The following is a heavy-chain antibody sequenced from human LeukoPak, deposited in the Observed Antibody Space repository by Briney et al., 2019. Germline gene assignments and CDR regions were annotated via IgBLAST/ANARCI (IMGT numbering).Heavy chain of an antibody. V-gene: IGHV3-74*01. CDR2: INSDGSST. D-gene: IGHD6-19*01. J-gene: IGHJ6*02. CDR3: ARDASYSSGWYPTYYYYYGMDV. Sequence: GGSLRLSCAASGFTVSSNYMSWVRQAPGKGLVWVSRINSDGSSTSYADSVKGRFTISRDNAKNTLYLQMNSLRAEDTAVYYCARDASYSSGWYPTYYYYYGMDVWGQGTTVTVSS. CDR1: GFTVSSNY.